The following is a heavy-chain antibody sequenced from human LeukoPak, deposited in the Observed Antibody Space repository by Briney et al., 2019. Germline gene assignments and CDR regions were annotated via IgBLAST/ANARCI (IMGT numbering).Heavy chain of an antibody. J-gene: IGHJ6*03. CDR3: AKGGVWIGEKKANMDI. D-gene: IGHD3-10*01. V-gene: IGHV3-21*04. CDR1: GLTFRYYG. Sequence: GSLRLSCAASGLTFRYYGMHWVRQAPGKGLEWVSSISSSSSYIYYADSLKGRFTISRDNAKNSLYLQMNSLRAEDTAVYYCAKGGVWIGEKKANMDIWGKGTTV. CDR2: ISSSSSYI.